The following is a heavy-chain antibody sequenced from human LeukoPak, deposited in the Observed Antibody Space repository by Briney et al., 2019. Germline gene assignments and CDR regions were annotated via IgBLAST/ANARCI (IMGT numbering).Heavy chain of an antibody. CDR1: GFTFSSYS. D-gene: IGHD3/OR15-3a*01. V-gene: IGHV3-48*01. CDR3: ARTGLGMYSFDQ. J-gene: IGHJ4*02. CDR2: ITGSISTI. Sequence: GGSLRLSCGASGFTFSSYSMNWVRQAPGKGLEWVSYITGSISTIYYADSVKGRFTISRDNGKNSVYLQMSSLRVEDTAVYYCARTGLGMYSFDQWGQGTLVTVSS.